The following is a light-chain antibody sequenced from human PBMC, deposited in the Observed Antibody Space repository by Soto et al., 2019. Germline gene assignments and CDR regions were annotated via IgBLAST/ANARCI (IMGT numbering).Light chain of an antibody. CDR1: SSNIGSNS. V-gene: IGLV1-44*01. J-gene: IGLJ2*01. CDR3: AAWDDSLNGVV. Sequence: QLVLTQPPSASGTPGQRVTISCSGSSSNIGSNSVNWYQQLPGTAPKLLIYTNNQRPSGVPARFSGSKSDTSASLAISGLQSEDEADYYCAAWDDSLNGVVFGGGTKLTVL. CDR2: TNN.